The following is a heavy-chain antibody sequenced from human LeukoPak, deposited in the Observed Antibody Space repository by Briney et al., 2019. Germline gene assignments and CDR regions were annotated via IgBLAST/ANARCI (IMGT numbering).Heavy chain of an antibody. CDR3: ARVFSRLYLVRGVKYYFDY. J-gene: IGHJ4*02. V-gene: IGHV4-4*02. CDR2: IYHSGST. Sequence: PSGTLSHTCAVSGGSISSSNWWSWVRQPPGKGLEWIGEIYHSGSTNYNLSLKSRVTISVDKSKNQFSLKLSSVTAADTAVYYCARVFSRLYLVRGVKYYFDYWGQGTLVTVSS. CDR1: GGSISSSNW. D-gene: IGHD3-10*01.